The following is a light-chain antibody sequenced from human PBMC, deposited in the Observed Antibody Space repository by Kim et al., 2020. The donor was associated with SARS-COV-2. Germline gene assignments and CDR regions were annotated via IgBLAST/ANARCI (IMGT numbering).Light chain of an antibody. Sequence: QLVLTQSPSASASLGASVKLTCTLSSGHSSYAITWHQQQPERGPRSLMKLNSDGSHSKGDGIPDRFSGSSSGAERYLTISSLQPEDEADYYCQTWGNGIVIFGGGTQLTVL. CDR1: SGHSSYA. CDR3: QTWGNGIVI. V-gene: IGLV4-69*01. J-gene: IGLJ2*01. CDR2: LNSDGSH.